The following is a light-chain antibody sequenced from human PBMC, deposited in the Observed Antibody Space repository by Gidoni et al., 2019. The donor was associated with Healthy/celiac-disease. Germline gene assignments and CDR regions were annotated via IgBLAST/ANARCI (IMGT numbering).Light chain of an antibody. V-gene: IGLV2-14*03. CDR3: SSYTSSSTPVV. J-gene: IGLJ2*01. CDR1: SSAVGGYNY. CDR2: DVS. Sequence: QSALTQPASVSGSPGQSITISCTGTSSAVGGYNYVSWYQQHPVQAPKLMIYDVSNRPSGVSNRFSGSKSGNTASLTISGLQAEDEADYYCSSYTSSSTPVVFGGGTKLTVL.